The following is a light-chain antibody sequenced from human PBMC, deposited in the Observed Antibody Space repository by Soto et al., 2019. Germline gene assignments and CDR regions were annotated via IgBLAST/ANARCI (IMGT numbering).Light chain of an antibody. CDR1: QSVSSN. Sequence: EIVMTQSPATLSVSPGERATLSCRASQSVSSNLAWYQQKPGQAPRLLIYGASTRATGIPARFSGSGSGTEFTLPISGLQSEDFAVYYCQQYNNSRTFGQGTKVEIK. CDR2: GAS. CDR3: QQYNNSRT. V-gene: IGKV3-15*01. J-gene: IGKJ1*01.